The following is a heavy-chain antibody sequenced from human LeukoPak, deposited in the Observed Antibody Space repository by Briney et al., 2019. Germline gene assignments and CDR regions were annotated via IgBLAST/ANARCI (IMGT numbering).Heavy chain of an antibody. J-gene: IGHJ1*01. D-gene: IGHD1-26*01. CDR2: ITGSGDDA. CDR1: GFTFSNYG. Sequence: GGSLTLSCAASGFTFSNYGMSWLRQAPGKGLEWVSAITGSGDDAYYADSVHGRFTMSRDNSKSTLYLQMSSLRVEDTAVYYCAKESRGSSPEFWGQGTLVTVSS. CDR3: AKESRGSSPEF. V-gene: IGHV3-23*01.